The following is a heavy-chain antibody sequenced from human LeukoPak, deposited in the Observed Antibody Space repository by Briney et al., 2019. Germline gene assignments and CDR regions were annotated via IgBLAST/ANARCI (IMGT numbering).Heavy chain of an antibody. Sequence: PGGSLRLSCAASGFTFSDYYMTWIRQARGKGLEWVSYISGVASDIHYADSVKGRFTISRDNAKNSVYLQMNSLRAEDTAVYYCARETTVVVPALREALYYFDYWGQGTLVTVSS. CDR1: GFTFSDYY. CDR3: ARETTVVVPALREALYYFDY. J-gene: IGHJ4*02. V-gene: IGHV3-11*01. D-gene: IGHD2-2*01. CDR2: ISGVASDI.